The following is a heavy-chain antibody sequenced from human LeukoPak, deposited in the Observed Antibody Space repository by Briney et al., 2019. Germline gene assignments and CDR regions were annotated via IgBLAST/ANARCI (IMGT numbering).Heavy chain of an antibody. CDR2: INPSGGST. V-gene: IGHV1-46*01. J-gene: IGHJ3*02. CDR1: GYTFTSYY. CDR3: ARAAAYSSSPDAFDI. Sequence: ASVKVSCKASGYTFTSYYMHWVRQAPGQGLEWMGIINPSGGSTSYAQKFQGRVTMTRDMSTSTAYMELSSLRSVDTAVYYCARAAAYSSSPDAFDIWGQGTMVTVSS. D-gene: IGHD6-6*01.